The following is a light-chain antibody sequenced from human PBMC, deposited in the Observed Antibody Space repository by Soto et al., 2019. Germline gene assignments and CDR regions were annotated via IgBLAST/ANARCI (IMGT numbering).Light chain of an antibody. Sequence: EIVLTQSPGTLSLSPGERATLSCRASQSVSNYLAWYQQKPGQAPRLLIYGSSGRATGIPDGFSGSGSGTDFTLTISRLEPEDFAVYYCQQYGTFRTFGQGTKVEIK. V-gene: IGKV3-20*01. CDR2: GSS. J-gene: IGKJ1*01. CDR1: QSVSNY. CDR3: QQYGTFRT.